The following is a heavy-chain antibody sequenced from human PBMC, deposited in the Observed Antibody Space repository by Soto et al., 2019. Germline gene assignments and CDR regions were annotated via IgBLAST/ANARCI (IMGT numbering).Heavy chain of an antibody. Sequence: GGSLRLSCAASGFAFSRYSMNWVRQAPGKGLEWVSGIDNAGTDSTYADSVKGRFTSSRDNAKNMLYLQMNSLRVEDTAVYYCARGWFGPDVWGKGTTVTVSS. J-gene: IGHJ6*04. V-gene: IGHV3-74*01. D-gene: IGHD3-10*01. CDR3: ARGWFGPDV. CDR1: GFAFSRYS. CDR2: IDNAGTDS.